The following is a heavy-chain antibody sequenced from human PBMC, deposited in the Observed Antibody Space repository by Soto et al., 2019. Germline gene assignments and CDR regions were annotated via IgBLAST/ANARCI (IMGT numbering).Heavy chain of an antibody. CDR2: IWYDGSNK. Sequence: QVQLVESGGGVVQPGRSLRLSCAASGFTFSSYGMHWVRQAPGKGLEWVAVIWYDGSNKYYADSVKGRFTISRDNSKNTLYLQMNSLRAEDTAVYYCARDGRSDEGKSGYDSADWYFDLWGRGTLVTVSS. CDR3: ARDGRSDEGKSGYDSADWYFDL. D-gene: IGHD5-12*01. J-gene: IGHJ2*01. V-gene: IGHV3-33*01. CDR1: GFTFSSYG.